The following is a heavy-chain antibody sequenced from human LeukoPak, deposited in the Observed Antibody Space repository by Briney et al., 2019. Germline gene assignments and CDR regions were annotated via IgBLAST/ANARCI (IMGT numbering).Heavy chain of an antibody. CDR3: AKTPIPLWFGEYNFDY. Sequence: GGSLRLSCAASGFTFSNYGMHWVRQAPGKGLEWVAYIPYDGSNKYYADSVKGRFTIFRDNSKNTLYLQMNSLRPEDTAVYYCAKTPIPLWFGEYNFDYWGQGTLVTVSS. CDR1: GFTFSNYG. CDR2: IPYDGSNK. V-gene: IGHV3-30*02. J-gene: IGHJ4*02. D-gene: IGHD3-10*01.